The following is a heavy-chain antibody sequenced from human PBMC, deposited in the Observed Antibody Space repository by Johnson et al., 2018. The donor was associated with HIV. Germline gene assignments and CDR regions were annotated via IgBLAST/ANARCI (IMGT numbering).Heavy chain of an antibody. CDR3: AKEWSAFDI. V-gene: IGHV3-23*04. CDR2: ISGSGGST. Sequence: VQLVESGGGLVQPGGSLRLSCAASGFTFSSSAMSWVRQAPGKGLELVSGISGSGGSTYYADSVKGRFTISRDNAKSSVILQVNSLTAEETATYYCAKEWSAFDIWGQGTMVTVAA. CDR1: GFTFSSSA. J-gene: IGHJ3*02. D-gene: IGHD1-26*01.